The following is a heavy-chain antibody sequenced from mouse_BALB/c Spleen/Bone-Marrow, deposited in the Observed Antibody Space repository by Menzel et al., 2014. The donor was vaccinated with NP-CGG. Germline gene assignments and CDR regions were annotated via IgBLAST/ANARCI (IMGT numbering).Heavy chain of an antibody. CDR3: TRYDLTTRAFAY. Sequence: QVQLKESGAELVRPGASVKLSCKASGYSFTSYWMNWVKQRPGQGLEWIGMIHLSDSESRLNQKFKDKATLTVDKSSSTAYMQLSSPTSEDFAVYYCTRYDLTTRAFAYWGQGTLVTVSA. J-gene: IGHJ3*01. D-gene: IGHD3-3*01. V-gene: IGHV1S82*01. CDR1: GYSFTSYW. CDR2: IHLSDSES.